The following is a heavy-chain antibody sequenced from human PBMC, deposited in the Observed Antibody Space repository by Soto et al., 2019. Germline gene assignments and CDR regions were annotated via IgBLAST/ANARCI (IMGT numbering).Heavy chain of an antibody. CDR2: VNLGGNT. J-gene: IGHJ6*02. CDR1: GGSFSGYY. D-gene: IGHD4-4*01. CDR3: ARTMTTVTTLGMDV. V-gene: IGHV4-34*02. Sequence: QVQLQQWGAGLLKPSETLTLTCSVYGGSFSGYYWSGIRQSPVKGLEWIGLVNLGGNTNYSPPLKSRATISLDVSKNQFSLSLTSLPAADSAVYFCARTMTTVTTLGMDVWGQGTTVTVSS.